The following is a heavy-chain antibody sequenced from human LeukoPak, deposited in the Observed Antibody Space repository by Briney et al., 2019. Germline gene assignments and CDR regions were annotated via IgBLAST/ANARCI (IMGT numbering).Heavy chain of an antibody. CDR1: GFTFSSYS. CDR2: ISSSSSYI. V-gene: IGHV3-21*04. Sequence: GGSLRLSCAASGFTFSSYSMNWVRQAPGKGLEWVSSISSSSSYIYYADSVKGRFTISRDNSKNTLYLQMNSLRAEDTAVYYCAKGYNCSGGSCYPALDYWGQGTLVTVSS. J-gene: IGHJ4*02. D-gene: IGHD2-15*01. CDR3: AKGYNCSGGSCYPALDY.